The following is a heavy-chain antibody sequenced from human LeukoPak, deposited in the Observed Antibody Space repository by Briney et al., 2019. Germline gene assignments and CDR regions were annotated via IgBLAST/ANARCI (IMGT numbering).Heavy chain of an antibody. J-gene: IGHJ5*02. Sequence: ASVKVSCKASGYTFTNYGISWVRQAPGQGLEWMVWISTYDHDTNYAQKFRGRVTMTTDTSTSTAYMELRSLGSDDTAVYYCVRDYFCSGGTCDDCFDPWGQGTLVTVSS. D-gene: IGHD2-15*01. CDR2: ISTYDHDT. CDR3: VRDYFCSGGTCDDCFDP. CDR1: GYTFTNYG. V-gene: IGHV1-18*01.